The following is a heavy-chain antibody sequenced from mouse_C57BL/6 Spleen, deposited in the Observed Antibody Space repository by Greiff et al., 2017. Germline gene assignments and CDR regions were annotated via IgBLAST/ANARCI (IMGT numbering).Heavy chain of an antibody. Sequence: EVKLMESGGGLVKPGGSLKLSCAASGFTFSDYGMHWVRQAPEKGLEWVAYISSGSSTIYYADTVKGRFTISRDNAKNTLFLQMTSRRSEDTAMYYCARGGAYGYDEGYYAMDYWGQGTSVTVSS. J-gene: IGHJ4*01. CDR2: ISSGSSTI. V-gene: IGHV5-17*01. CDR1: GFTFSDYG. CDR3: ARGGAYGYDEGYYAMDY. D-gene: IGHD2-2*01.